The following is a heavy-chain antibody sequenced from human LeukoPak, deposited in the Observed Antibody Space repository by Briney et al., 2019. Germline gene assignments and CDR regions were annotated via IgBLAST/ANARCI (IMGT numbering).Heavy chain of an antibody. Sequence: RGASVKVSCKASGYTFTGYYMHWARQAPGQGLEWMGWINPNSGGTNYAQKFQGRVTMTRDTSISTAYMELSRLRSDDTAVYYCARVETPNDAFDIWGQGTMVTVSS. J-gene: IGHJ3*02. CDR2: INPNSGGT. CDR1: GYTFTGYY. V-gene: IGHV1-2*02. CDR3: ARVETPNDAFDI.